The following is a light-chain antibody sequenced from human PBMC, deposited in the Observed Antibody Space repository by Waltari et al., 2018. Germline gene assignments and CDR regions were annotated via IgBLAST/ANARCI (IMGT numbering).Light chain of an antibody. CDR3: QKYDFLPAT. CDR2: HAS. J-gene: IGKJ1*01. CDR1: QGVGKY. Sequence: EIVLTQSPGTLSLSPGARATLPCRASQGVGKYLAWYQQRPGQAPRLLLYHASIRATGIPDRFSGSGSGTDFSLTISRLEPEDFAVYYCQKYDFLPATFGQGTTVEIK. V-gene: IGKV3-20*01.